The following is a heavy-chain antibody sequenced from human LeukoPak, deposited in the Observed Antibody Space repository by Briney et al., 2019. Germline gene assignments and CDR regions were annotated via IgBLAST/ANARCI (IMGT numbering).Heavy chain of an antibody. Sequence: SETLSLTCAVYGGSFSGYYWSWIRQPPGKGLEWIGEINHSGSTNYNPSLKSRVTILVDTSKNQFSLKLSSVTAADTAVYYCARDIAVAGYYYYGMDVWGQGTTVTVSS. CDR1: GGSFSGYY. V-gene: IGHV4-34*01. J-gene: IGHJ6*02. CDR3: ARDIAVAGYYYYGMDV. D-gene: IGHD6-19*01. CDR2: INHSGST.